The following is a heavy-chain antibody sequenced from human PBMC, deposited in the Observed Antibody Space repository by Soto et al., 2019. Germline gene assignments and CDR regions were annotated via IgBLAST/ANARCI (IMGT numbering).Heavy chain of an antibody. V-gene: IGHV4-4*02. CDR2: IYHSGST. Sequence: SETLSLTCAVSGGSISSSNWWNWVRQPPGKGLEWIGEIYHSGSTNYNPSLKSRVTISVDKSKNQFSLKLSSVTAADTAVYYCARGRYYYGSGSYHYYYGMDVWGQGTTVTVSS. D-gene: IGHD3-10*01. J-gene: IGHJ6*02. CDR1: GGSISSSNW. CDR3: ARGRYYYGSGSYHYYYGMDV.